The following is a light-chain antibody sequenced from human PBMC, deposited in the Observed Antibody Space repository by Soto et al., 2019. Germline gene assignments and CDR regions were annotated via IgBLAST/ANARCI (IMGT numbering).Light chain of an antibody. CDR3: QQYRDWPLT. CDR1: QSVSSK. Sequence: ETVMTQSPATLSASPWERATLSCRASQSVSSKLAWYQQKPGQAPRLLIYDASTRATGIPARFSGSGSATEFTLTISSLQSEDFAVYSCQQYRDWPLTFGGGTKVDIK. J-gene: IGKJ4*01. CDR2: DAS. V-gene: IGKV3-15*01.